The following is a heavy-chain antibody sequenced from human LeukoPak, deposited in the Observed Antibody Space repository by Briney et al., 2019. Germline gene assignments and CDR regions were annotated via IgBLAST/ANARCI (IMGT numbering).Heavy chain of an antibody. Sequence: GGSLRLSCAASGFTFTSYWMHWARQLPGKGLVWVSRISPTGSTTSYADSVKGRFTVSRDNAKNTLYLQVNNLRAEDTAVYYCARGPNSNWSGLDFWGQGTLLTVSS. J-gene: IGHJ4*02. CDR2: ISPTGSTT. CDR3: ARGPNSNWSGLDF. D-gene: IGHD6-6*01. CDR1: GFTFTSYW. V-gene: IGHV3-74*01.